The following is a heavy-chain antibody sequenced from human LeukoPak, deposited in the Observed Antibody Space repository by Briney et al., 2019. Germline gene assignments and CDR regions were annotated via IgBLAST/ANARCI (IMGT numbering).Heavy chain of an antibody. D-gene: IGHD6-19*01. CDR2: IYSGGTT. CDR1: GFTVSSDY. Sequence: GGSLRLSCSASGFTVSSDYMSWVRQAPGKGLAWLSVIYSGGTTYYADSVKGRFTIPRDNSKNTVYLQMNSLRVEDTAVYYCTRGGSVPATRSFDYWGQGTLVTVSS. CDR3: TRGGSVPATRSFDY. J-gene: IGHJ4*02. V-gene: IGHV3-66*01.